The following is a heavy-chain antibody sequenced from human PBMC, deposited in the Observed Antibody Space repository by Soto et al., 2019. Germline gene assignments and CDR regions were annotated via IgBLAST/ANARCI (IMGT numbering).Heavy chain of an antibody. Sequence: QVQLVQSGAEVKKPGASVKVSCKASGYTFTSSGMSWVRQAPGQGLEWMGWISAGTGSSEYAQRFQGIVTMTTDRSTSTAYMELRSLRSDDTAVYYCARAFFYQGSDSRGYSFDAFDFWGPGTLVTVSS. V-gene: IGHV1-18*01. CDR2: ISAGTGSS. J-gene: IGHJ3*01. D-gene: IGHD3-22*01. CDR1: GYTFTSSG. CDR3: ARAFFYQGSDSRGYSFDAFDF.